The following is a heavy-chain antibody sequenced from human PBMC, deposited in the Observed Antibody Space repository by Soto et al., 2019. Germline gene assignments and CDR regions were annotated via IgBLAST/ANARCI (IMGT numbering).Heavy chain of an antibody. Sequence: EVQLLESGGGLVQPGGSLRLSWAGSGFTFRRYGMAWVRQAPGKGLEWVSFRSATGAGTYYADSVKGRFTISRDNSKNTLYLQVTSLRADDTAVYYCAKDRRAGGNYGFYSDFWGQGALVIVSS. CDR3: AKDRRAGGNYGFYSDF. CDR1: GFTFRRYG. CDR2: RSATGAGT. J-gene: IGHJ4*02. V-gene: IGHV3-23*01. D-gene: IGHD1-7*01.